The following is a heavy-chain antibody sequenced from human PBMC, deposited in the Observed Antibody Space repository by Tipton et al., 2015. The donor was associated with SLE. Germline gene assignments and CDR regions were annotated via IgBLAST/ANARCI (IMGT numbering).Heavy chain of an antibody. Sequence: TLSLTCTVSGGSISSHYWSWIRQPPGKGLEWIGYIYYSGSTYYNPSLKSRVTISVDTSKNQFSLKLSSVTAADTAVYYCARELGSSGYRYFDYWGQGTLVTVSS. D-gene: IGHD3-22*01. CDR2: IYYSGST. CDR3: ARELGSSGYRYFDY. V-gene: IGHV4-59*11. CDR1: GGSISSHY. J-gene: IGHJ4*02.